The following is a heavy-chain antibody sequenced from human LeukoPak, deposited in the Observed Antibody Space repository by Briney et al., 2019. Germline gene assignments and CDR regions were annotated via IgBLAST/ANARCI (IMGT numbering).Heavy chain of an antibody. CDR1: GFTFSSYG. V-gene: IGHV3-30*02. D-gene: IGHD4-17*01. CDR3: AGTTVPERVNAFDI. J-gene: IGHJ3*02. CDR2: IRYDGSNK. Sequence: PGGSLRLSCAASGFTFSSYGMHWVRQAPGKGLEWVAFIRYDGSNKYYVDSVKGRFTISRDNAKNSLYLQMNSLRAEDTAVYYCAGTTVPERVNAFDIWGQGTMVTVSS.